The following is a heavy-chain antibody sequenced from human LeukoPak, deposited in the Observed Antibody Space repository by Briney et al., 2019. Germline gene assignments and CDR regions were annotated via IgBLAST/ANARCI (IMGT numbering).Heavy chain of an antibody. CDR2: IYSSGST. CDR1: GFTFSCND. J-gene: IGHJ6*02. V-gene: IGHV3-66*01. D-gene: IGHD4-17*01. Sequence: GGSLRLSSAASGFTFSCNDMSRLRSAPGKGAEWVSVIYSSGSTYCAVSVRDRFTISRDTSKNTLFLQMNSLSPEDTAVYYCARDNRLAKTTTVTIYYYFGMDVWGQGTTVTVSS. CDR3: ARDNRLAKTTTVTIYYYFGMDV.